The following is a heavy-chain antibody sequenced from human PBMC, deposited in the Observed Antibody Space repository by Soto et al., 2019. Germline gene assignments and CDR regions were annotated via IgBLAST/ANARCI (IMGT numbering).Heavy chain of an antibody. CDR2: ISGSGGST. Sequence: GGSLRLSCAASGFTFSSYEMNWVRQAPGKGLEWVSAISGSGGSTYYADSVKGRFTISRDNSKNTLYLQMNSLRAEDTAVYYCAKGYYDSSGYYYFDYWGQGTLVTVSS. CDR1: GFTFSSYE. CDR3: AKGYYDSSGYYYFDY. V-gene: IGHV3-23*01. J-gene: IGHJ4*02. D-gene: IGHD3-22*01.